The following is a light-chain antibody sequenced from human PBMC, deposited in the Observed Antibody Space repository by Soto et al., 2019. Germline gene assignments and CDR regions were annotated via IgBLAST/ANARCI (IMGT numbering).Light chain of an antibody. CDR1: SGHSNYA. CDR2: LNSDGSH. V-gene: IGLV4-69*01. J-gene: IGLJ2*01. CDR3: QTWGTGIHVV. Sequence: QLVLTQSPSASASLGASVKFTCTLSSGHSNYAIAWHQQQPEKGPRYLMKLNSDGSHNKGDGIPDRFSGSSSGAERHLTISSLQSEDEADYYCQTWGTGIHVVFGGGTKLTVL.